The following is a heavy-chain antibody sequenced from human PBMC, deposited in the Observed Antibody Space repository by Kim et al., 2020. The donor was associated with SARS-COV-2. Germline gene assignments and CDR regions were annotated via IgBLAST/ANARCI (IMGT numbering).Heavy chain of an antibody. D-gene: IGHD6-13*01. CDR1: GYTFTGYY. V-gene: IGHV1-2*06. J-gene: IGHJ6*03. Sequence: ASVKVSCKASGYTFTGYYMHWVRQVPGQGLEWMGRINPNSGGTNYAQKFQGRVTMTRDTSISTAYMELSRLRSDDTAVYYCARINRVVAAAGDYYYYMDVWGKGTTVTVSS. CDR2: INPNSGGT. CDR3: ARINRVVAAAGDYYYYMDV.